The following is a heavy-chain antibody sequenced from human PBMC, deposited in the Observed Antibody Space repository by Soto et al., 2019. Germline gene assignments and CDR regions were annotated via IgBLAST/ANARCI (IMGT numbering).Heavy chain of an antibody. CDR2: IKQDGSEK. CDR3: AREIDSSGWIDY. J-gene: IGHJ4*02. D-gene: IGHD6-19*01. Sequence: GGSLRLSCAASGFTFGSYWMSWVRQAPGKGLEWVANIKQDGSEKYYVDSVKGRFTISRDNAKNSLYLQMNSLRAGDTAVYYCAREIDSSGWIDYWGQGTLVTVSS. CDR1: GFTFGSYW. V-gene: IGHV3-7*03.